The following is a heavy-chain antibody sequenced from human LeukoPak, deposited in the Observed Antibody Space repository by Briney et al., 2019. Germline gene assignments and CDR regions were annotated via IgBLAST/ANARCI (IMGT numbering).Heavy chain of an antibody. CDR1: GYTFTSYD. D-gene: IGHD5-24*01. V-gene: IGHV1-46*01. Sequence: ASVKVSCKASGYTFTSYDINWVRQAPGQGLEWMGIINPSGGSTSYAQKFQGRVTMTRDTSTSTVYMELSSLRSEDTAVYYCARAPISEMATNDFDYWGQGTLVTVSS. CDR3: ARAPISEMATNDFDY. J-gene: IGHJ4*02. CDR2: INPSGGST.